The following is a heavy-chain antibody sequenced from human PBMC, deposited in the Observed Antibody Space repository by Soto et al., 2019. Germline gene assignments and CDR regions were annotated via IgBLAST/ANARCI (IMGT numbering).Heavy chain of an antibody. V-gene: IGHV4-39*07. D-gene: IGHD3-22*01. Sequence: SETLSLTCTVSGGSISSSTYYWGWMRQPPGKGLEWIASFFIGGSTNYNPSLKSRVTISVDKSKNQFSLKLSSVTAADTAVYYCARLTYYYDSSGYELIDYWGQGTLVTVSS. CDR2: FFIGGST. CDR3: ARLTYYYDSSGYELIDY. J-gene: IGHJ4*02. CDR1: GGSISSSTYY.